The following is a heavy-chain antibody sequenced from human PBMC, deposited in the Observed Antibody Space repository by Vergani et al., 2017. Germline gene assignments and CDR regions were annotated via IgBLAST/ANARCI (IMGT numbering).Heavy chain of an antibody. Sequence: QVHLEQSGTEVKKPGSSVKVSCKVSGDIFNNYTVTWVRQAPGQGLEWMGRIIPIIRLATSAQKFQDRVKITGDTSTNTVYMEMNNLRSEDTAVYYCARVSPGDNSGWEPFDYWGQGTLVNVSS. J-gene: IGHJ4*02. V-gene: IGHV1-69*02. CDR1: GDIFNNYT. CDR2: IIPIIRLA. CDR3: ARVSPGDNSGWEPFDY. D-gene: IGHD6-19*01.